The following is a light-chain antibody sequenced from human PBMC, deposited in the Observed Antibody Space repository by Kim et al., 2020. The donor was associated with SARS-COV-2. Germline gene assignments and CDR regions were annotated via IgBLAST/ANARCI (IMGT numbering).Light chain of an antibody. V-gene: IGLV2-14*03. CDR3: SSYSRSSLGV. CDR2: DVS. Sequence: QSASVSGSPGQSITISCTGTSSDIGNHNYVSWYQQHPDKAPKLMIYDVSNRPSGVSNRFSGSKSGNTASLTISGLQAEDEADYYCSSYSRSSLGVFGTGTKVTVL. CDR1: SSDIGNHNY. J-gene: IGLJ1*01.